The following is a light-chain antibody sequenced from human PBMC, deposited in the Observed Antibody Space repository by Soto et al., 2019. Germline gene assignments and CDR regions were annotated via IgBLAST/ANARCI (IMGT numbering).Light chain of an antibody. Sequence: IVMTQSPDSLAVSLGERATISCRSSQSLLHSNGYNYLDWYLQKPGQSPQLLIYLGSNRSSGVPDRFSGSGSGTDFTLKISRVEAEDVGVYYCMQALQTPFTFGPGTKVDIK. J-gene: IGKJ3*01. CDR2: LGS. CDR1: QSLLHSNGYNY. V-gene: IGKV2-28*01. CDR3: MQALQTPFT.